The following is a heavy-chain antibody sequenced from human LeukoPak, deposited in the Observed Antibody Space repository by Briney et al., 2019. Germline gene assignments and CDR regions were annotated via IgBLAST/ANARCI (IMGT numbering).Heavy chain of an antibody. Sequence: SETLSLTCTVSGGSISSSSYYWGWIRQPPGKGLECIGSIYYSGSTYYNPSLKSRVTISVDTSKNQFSLKLSSVTAADTAVYYCARRTDSSSSEYFDYWGQGTLVTVSS. CDR2: IYYSGST. J-gene: IGHJ4*02. V-gene: IGHV4-39*01. CDR1: GGSISSSSYY. D-gene: IGHD6-6*01. CDR3: ARRTDSSSSEYFDY.